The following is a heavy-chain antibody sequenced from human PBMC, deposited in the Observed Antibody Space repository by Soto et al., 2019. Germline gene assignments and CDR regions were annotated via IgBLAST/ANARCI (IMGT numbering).Heavy chain of an antibody. Sequence: GGSLRLSCAASGFTFSSYAMSWVRQAPGKGLEWVSAISGSGGSTYYADSVKGRFTISRDNSKNTLYLQMNSLRAEDTAVYYCAKDAALVVVAATLDYFDYWGQGTLVTVSS. J-gene: IGHJ4*02. V-gene: IGHV3-23*01. D-gene: IGHD2-15*01. CDR1: GFTFSSYA. CDR3: AKDAALVVVAATLDYFDY. CDR2: ISGSGGST.